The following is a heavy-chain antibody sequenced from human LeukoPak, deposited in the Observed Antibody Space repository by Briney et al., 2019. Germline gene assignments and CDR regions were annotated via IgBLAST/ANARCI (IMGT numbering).Heavy chain of an antibody. V-gene: IGHV4-39*01. Sequence: PSETLSLTCTVSGGSISSSRYYWGWIRQPPGKGLEWIGCIYYSGNTYSHPSLKSRVTISVDTSKNQFSLKLSSVTAADTAVYYCARHSFYYDSSGSYYYFDYWGQGTLVTVSS. CDR2: IYYSGNT. CDR1: GGSISSSRYY. J-gene: IGHJ4*02. CDR3: ARHSFYYDSSGSYYYFDY. D-gene: IGHD3-22*01.